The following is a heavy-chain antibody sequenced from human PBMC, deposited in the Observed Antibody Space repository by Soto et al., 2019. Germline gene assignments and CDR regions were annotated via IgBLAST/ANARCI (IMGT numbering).Heavy chain of an antibody. D-gene: IGHD2-2*01. CDR3: ARGDCSRTSCYVDY. CDR1: GGSISSYY. Sequence: SETLSLTCTVSGGSISSYYWSWIRQPPGKGLEWIGYIYYSGSTNYNPSLKSRVTISVDTSKNQFSLKLSSVTAADTAVYYCARGDCSRTSCYVDYWGQGTLVTVSS. J-gene: IGHJ4*02. CDR2: IYYSGST. V-gene: IGHV4-59*08.